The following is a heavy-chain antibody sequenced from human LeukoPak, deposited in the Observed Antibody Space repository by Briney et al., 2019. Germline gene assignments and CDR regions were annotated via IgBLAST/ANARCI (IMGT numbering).Heavy chain of an antibody. J-gene: IGHJ4*02. V-gene: IGHV4-34*01. CDR1: GGSFSGYY. CDR3: ARDRSRYYLTYYFDY. D-gene: IGHD3-22*01. CDR2: INHSGST. Sequence: SETLSLTCAVYGGSFSGYYWSWIRQPPGKGLEWIGEINHSGSTNYNPSLKSRVTISVDTSKNQFSLKLSSVTAEDTAVYYCARDRSRYYLTYYFDYWGQGTLVTVSS.